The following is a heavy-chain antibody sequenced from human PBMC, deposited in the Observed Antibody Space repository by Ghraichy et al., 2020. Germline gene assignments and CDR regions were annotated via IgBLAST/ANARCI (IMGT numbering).Heavy chain of an antibody. CDR3: AHTSYYYDSSGYYDEDYYGMDV. CDR1: GFSLSTSGVG. D-gene: IGHD3-22*01. V-gene: IGHV2-5*01. CDR2: IYWNDDK. Sequence: SGPTLVKPTQTLTLTCTFSGFSLSTSGVGVGWIRQPPGKALEWLALIYWNDDKRYSPSLKSRLTITTDTSKNQVVLTMTNMDPVDTATYYCAHTSYYYDSSGYYDEDYYGMDVWGQGTTVTVSS. J-gene: IGHJ6*02.